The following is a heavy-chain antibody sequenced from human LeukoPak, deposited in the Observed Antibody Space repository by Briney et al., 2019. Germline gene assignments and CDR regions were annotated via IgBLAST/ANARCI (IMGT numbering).Heavy chain of an antibody. J-gene: IGHJ5*02. Sequence: PSGTLSLTCAVSGVSISSNNWWNWVRQPPGKGLEWIGEIYHSGSSNYNPSLKSRVTISVDTSKNQFSLKLNSVTTADTAVYYCAREGDPGSGYNYGNWLDPWGQGTLVTVSS. V-gene: IGHV4-4*02. CDR3: AREGDPGSGYNYGNWLDP. CDR1: GVSISSNNW. D-gene: IGHD5-12*01. CDR2: IYHSGSS.